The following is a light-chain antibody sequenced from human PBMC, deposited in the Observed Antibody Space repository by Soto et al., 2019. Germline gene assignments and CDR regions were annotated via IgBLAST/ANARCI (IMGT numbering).Light chain of an antibody. CDR1: NMGSKS. J-gene: IGLJ3*02. CDR2: YDS. CDR3: QVWDSSSDPGV. V-gene: IGLV3-21*04. Sequence: SYELTQPPSVSVAPGKTARITCGGNNMGSKSVRWYQQRPGQAPVVVIYYDSDRPSGIPERFSGSNSGNTATLTISRVEAGDEADYYCQVWDSSSDPGVFGGGTKLTVL.